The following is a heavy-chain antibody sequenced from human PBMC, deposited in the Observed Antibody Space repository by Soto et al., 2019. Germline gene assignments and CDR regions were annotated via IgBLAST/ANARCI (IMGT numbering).Heavy chain of an antibody. CDR1: GFTFSSYA. Sequence: GGSLRLSCAASGFTFSSYAMSWVRQAPGKGLEWVSAISGSGGSTYYADSVKGRFTISRDNSKNTLYLQMNSLRAEDTAVYYCAKDVEGWTAAAGTLDYWGQGTLVTVSS. CDR3: AKDVEGWTAAAGTLDY. D-gene: IGHD6-13*01. J-gene: IGHJ4*02. V-gene: IGHV3-23*01. CDR2: ISGSGGST.